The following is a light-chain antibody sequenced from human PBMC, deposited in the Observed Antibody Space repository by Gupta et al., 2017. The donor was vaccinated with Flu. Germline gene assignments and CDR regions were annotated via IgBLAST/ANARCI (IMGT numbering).Light chain of an antibody. J-gene: IGKJ4*01. V-gene: IGKV1-33*01. CDR2: DAS. Sequence: DIQMTLPPPSLSASVGDRVTITCQASQDISNYLNWYQQKPGKAPKLLIYDASNLETGVPSRFSGSGSGTDFTFTISSLQPEDIATYYCQQYDNLLTFGGGTKVEIK. CDR3: QQYDNLLT. CDR1: QDISNY.